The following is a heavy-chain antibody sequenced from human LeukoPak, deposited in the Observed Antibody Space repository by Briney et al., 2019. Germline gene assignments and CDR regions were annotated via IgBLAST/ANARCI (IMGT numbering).Heavy chain of an antibody. V-gene: IGHV3-23*01. CDR3: AKERAFGTWLGDY. CDR1: GFIFSSYA. D-gene: IGHD2/OR15-2a*01. CDR2: ISVRGFGT. J-gene: IGHJ4*02. Sequence: PGGSLRLPCAASGFIFSSYAMIWVRQAPGKGPEWVSAISVRGFGTYYADSVKGRFTIYRDNSKNTLYLQMNSLRAEDTAVYYCAKERAFGTWLGDYWGQGTPVTVSS.